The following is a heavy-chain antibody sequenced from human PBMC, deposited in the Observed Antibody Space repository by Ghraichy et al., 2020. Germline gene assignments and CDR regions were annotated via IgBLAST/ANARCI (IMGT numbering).Heavy chain of an antibody. CDR3: ASRIGGNVAY. J-gene: IGHJ4*02. CDR1: GGSVSSGSYY. Sequence: SETLSLTCTVSGGSVSSGSYYWSWIRQPPGKGLEWIGYIYYSGSTNYNPSLKSRVTISVDTSKNQFSLKLSSVTAADTAVYYCASRIGGNVAYWGQGTLVTVSS. CDR2: IYYSGST. V-gene: IGHV4-61*01. D-gene: IGHD4-23*01.